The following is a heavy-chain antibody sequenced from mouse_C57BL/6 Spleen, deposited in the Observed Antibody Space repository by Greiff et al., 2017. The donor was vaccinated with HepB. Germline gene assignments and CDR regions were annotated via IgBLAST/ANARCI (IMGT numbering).Heavy chain of an antibody. V-gene: IGHV1-69*01. CDR2: IDPSDSYT. D-gene: IGHD2-2*01. J-gene: IGHJ3*01. CDR1: GYTFTSYW. Sequence: QVQLQQSGAELVMPGASVKLSCKASGYTFTSYWMHWVKQRPGQGLEWIGEIDPSDSYTNYNQKFKGKSTLTVDKSSSTAYMQLSSLTSEDSAVYYCVYGYGWFAYWGQGTLVTVSA. CDR3: VYGYGWFAY.